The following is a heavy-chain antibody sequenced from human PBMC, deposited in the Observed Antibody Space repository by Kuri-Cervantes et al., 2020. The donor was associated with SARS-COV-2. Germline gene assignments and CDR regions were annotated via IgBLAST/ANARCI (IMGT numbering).Heavy chain of an antibody. CDR2: IYSGGST. J-gene: IGHJ6*02. Sequence: ESLKISCAASGFTVSSNYMSWVRQAPGKGLEWVSVIYSGGSTYYADSVKGRFTISRDNSKNTLYLQMNSLRAEDTAVYYCARDRGYSSSWPYYYYGMDVWGQGTTVTVSS. V-gene: IGHV3-53*01. CDR1: GFTVSSNY. CDR3: ARDRGYSSSWPYYYYGMDV. D-gene: IGHD6-13*01.